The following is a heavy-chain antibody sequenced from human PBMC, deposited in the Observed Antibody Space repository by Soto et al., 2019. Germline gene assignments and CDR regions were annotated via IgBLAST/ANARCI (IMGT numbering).Heavy chain of an antibody. CDR3: AREVVVGLRSGGWYEYYGMDV. J-gene: IGHJ6*02. D-gene: IGHD6-19*01. CDR2: TYYRSKWYN. Sequence: SQTLSLTCAISGDSVSSNSAAWNWIRQSPSRGLEWLGRTYYRSKWYNDYAVSVKSRITINPDTSKNQFSLQLNSVTPEDTAVYYCAREVVVGLRSGGWYEYYGMDVWGQGTTVTVSS. CDR1: GDSVSSNSAA. V-gene: IGHV6-1*01.